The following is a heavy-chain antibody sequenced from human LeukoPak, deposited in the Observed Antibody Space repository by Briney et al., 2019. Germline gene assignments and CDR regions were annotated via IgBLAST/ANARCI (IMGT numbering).Heavy chain of an antibody. J-gene: IGHJ6*02. D-gene: IGHD4-17*01. CDR3: ARQGSVASHYGDPTYYYYGMDV. V-gene: IGHV1-18*01. CDR1: GYTFTSYG. CDR2: NSAYNGNT. Sequence: AASVKVSCKASGYTFTSYGISWVRQAPGQGLEWMGWNSAYNGNTNYAQKLQGRVTMTTDTSTSTAYMELRSLRSDDTAVYYCARQGSVASHYGDPTYYYYGMDVWGQGTTVTVSS.